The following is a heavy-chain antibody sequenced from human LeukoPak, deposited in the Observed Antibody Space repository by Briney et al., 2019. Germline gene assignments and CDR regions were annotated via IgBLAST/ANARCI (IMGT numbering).Heavy chain of an antibody. Sequence: GRSLRLSCAASGYSFNNYAVHGVRQAPGKGLEWVSVISYDGRNKYYADSVKGRFTVSRDNSKNTLYLQMNSRRAEDTAVYYCSRRAIYYDTGGVDYWSQGTPATVPS. CDR1: GYSFNNYA. CDR2: ISYDGRNK. CDR3: SRRAIYYDTGGVDY. J-gene: IGHJ4*02. V-gene: IGHV3-30*01. D-gene: IGHD3-22*01.